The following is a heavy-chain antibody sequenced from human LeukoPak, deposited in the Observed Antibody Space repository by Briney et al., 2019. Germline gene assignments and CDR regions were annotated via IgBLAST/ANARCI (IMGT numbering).Heavy chain of an antibody. CDR2: IIPILGIA. CDR3: ASTRAFLHYNVIDDY. V-gene: IGHV1-69*04. Sequence: VASVKVSCKASGGTFSSYAISWVRQAPGQGLEWMGRIIPILGIANYAQKFQGRVTITADKSTSTAYMELSSLRSEDTAVYYCASTRAFLHYNVIDDYWGQGTLVTVSS. D-gene: IGHD3-3*02. CDR1: GGTFSSYA. J-gene: IGHJ4*02.